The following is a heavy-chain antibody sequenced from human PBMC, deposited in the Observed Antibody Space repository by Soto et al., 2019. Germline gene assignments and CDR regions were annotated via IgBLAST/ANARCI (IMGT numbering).Heavy chain of an antibody. J-gene: IGHJ4*02. CDR1: GYTFTSYA. V-gene: IGHV1-3*01. Sequence: QVQLVQSGAEVKKPGASVKVSCKASGYTFTSYAMHWVRQAPGHTLEWMGWINAGNGNTKYSQKFQGRVTITRDTSASTGYMELSSLRSEDTAVYYCARGLNGYLYYFDYWGQGTLVTVSS. CDR3: ARGLNGYLYYFDY. CDR2: INAGNGNT. D-gene: IGHD5-18*01.